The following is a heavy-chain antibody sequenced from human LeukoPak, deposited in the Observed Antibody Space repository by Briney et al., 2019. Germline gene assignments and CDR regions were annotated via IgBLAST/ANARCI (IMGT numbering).Heavy chain of an antibody. CDR3: ARDKGGSYAANWFDP. J-gene: IGHJ5*02. V-gene: IGHV4-4*07. Sequence: SETLSLTCTVSGGSISTYYWSWIRQPAGKGLEWIGRIHTSGSTNYNPSLKSRVTMSVDTSKNQFSLKLSSVTAADTAVYYCARDKGGSYAANWFDPWGQGTLVTVSS. CDR1: GGSISTYY. D-gene: IGHD1-26*01. CDR2: IHTSGST.